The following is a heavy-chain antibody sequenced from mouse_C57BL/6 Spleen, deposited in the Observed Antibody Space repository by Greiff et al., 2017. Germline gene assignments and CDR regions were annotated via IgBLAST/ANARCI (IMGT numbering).Heavy chain of an antibody. CDR3: TRNYQDYFDY. J-gene: IGHJ2*01. Sequence: QVQLQQSGAELVRPGASVTLSCKASGYTFTDYEMHWVKQTPVHGLEWIGAIDPETGGTAYNQKFKGKAILTADKSSSTAYMELRSLTSEDSAVYYCTRNYQDYFDYWGQGTTLTVAS. CDR2: IDPETGGT. CDR1: GYTFTDYE. V-gene: IGHV1-15*01. D-gene: IGHD2-1*01.